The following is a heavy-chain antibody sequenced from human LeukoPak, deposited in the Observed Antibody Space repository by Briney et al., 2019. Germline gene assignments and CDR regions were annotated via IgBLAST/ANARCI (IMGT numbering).Heavy chain of an antibody. V-gene: IGHV4-38-2*02. Sequence: SETLSLTCTVSGYSISSGYYWGWIRQPPGKGLEWIGSIYHSGSTHYNPSLKSRITISVDTSKNQFSLKVNSVTASDTAMYYCASHPAYCSDSSCFNWFDPWGQGILVTVSS. CDR3: ASHPAYCSDSSCFNWFDP. D-gene: IGHD2-2*01. CDR1: GYSISSGYY. J-gene: IGHJ5*02. CDR2: IYHSGST.